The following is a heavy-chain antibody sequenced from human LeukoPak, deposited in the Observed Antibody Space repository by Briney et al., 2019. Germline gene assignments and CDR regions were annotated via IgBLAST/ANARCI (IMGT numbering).Heavy chain of an antibody. J-gene: IGHJ4*02. CDR2: INHSGST. CDR1: GGSFSGYY. V-gene: IGHV4-34*01. D-gene: IGHD3-22*01. CDR3: ARATYYYDSSGYYSTALYHDY. Sequence: PSETLSLTCAVYGGSFSGYYWSWIRQPPGKGLEWIGEINHSGSTNYNPSLKSRVTISVDTSKNQFSLKLSSVTAADTAVYYRARATYYYDSSGYYSTALYHDYWGQGTLVTVSS.